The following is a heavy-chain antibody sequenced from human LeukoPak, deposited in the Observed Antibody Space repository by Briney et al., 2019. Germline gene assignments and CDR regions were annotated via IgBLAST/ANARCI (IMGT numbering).Heavy chain of an antibody. Sequence: GGSLRLSCAASGFTVSNAFMSWVRQAPGKGLEWVSVIYTIGTTYYADSVKGRFTISRDNSKNTLYLQMNSLRAEDTAVYYCARGSGWLDYWGQGTLVTVSS. V-gene: IGHV3-53*01. CDR2: IYTIGTT. D-gene: IGHD6-19*01. J-gene: IGHJ4*02. CDR1: GFTVSNAF. CDR3: ARGSGWLDY.